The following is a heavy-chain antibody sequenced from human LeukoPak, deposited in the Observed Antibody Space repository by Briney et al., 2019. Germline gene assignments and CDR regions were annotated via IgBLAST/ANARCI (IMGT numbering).Heavy chain of an antibody. CDR2: IYHSGSS. D-gene: IGHD3-10*01. J-gene: IGHJ5*02. Sequence: KASETLSLTCTVSGYSITSAYYWGWIRQSPGKGLAWIGSIYHSGSSYYNPSLKSRVTISVDTSKNHFSLKLTSVTAADTAVYYCARVLFGELFSNWFDPWGQGTLVTVSS. CDR3: ARVLFGELFSNWFDP. V-gene: IGHV4-38-2*02. CDR1: GYSITSAYY.